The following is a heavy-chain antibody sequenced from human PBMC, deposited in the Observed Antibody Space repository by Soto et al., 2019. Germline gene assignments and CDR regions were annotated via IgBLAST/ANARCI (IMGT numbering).Heavy chain of an antibody. CDR3: VRVREHCDGGSCYPFDS. CDR2: IKQDGSEK. Sequence: EVQLVESGGGLVQPGGSLKLSCAASGCIFSNYWMTWVRQVPGKGLEWVANIKQDGSEKYYVDSMKGRFTISRDNAKNSLYLQMNSLRAEDTAVYYSVRVREHCDGGSCYPFDSWGQGTLVTVSS. J-gene: IGHJ4*02. CDR1: GCIFSNYW. D-gene: IGHD2-15*01. V-gene: IGHV3-7*01.